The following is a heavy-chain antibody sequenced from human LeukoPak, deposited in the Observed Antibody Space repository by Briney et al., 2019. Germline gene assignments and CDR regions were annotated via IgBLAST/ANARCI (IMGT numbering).Heavy chain of an antibody. CDR2: IYYSGST. V-gene: IGHV4-59*01. CDR1: GGSFSGSY. Sequence: PSETLSLTCAVYGGSFSGSYWSWIRQPPGKGLEWIGYIYYSGSTNYNPSLKSRVTISVDTSKNQFSLKLSSVTAADTAVYYCARVQTDYYGSGAVDYWGQGTLVTVSS. J-gene: IGHJ4*02. CDR3: ARVQTDYYGSGAVDY. D-gene: IGHD3-10*01.